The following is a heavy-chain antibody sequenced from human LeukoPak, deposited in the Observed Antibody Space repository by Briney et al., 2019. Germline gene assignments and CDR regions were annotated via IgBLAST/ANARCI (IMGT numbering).Heavy chain of an antibody. V-gene: IGHV3-30-3*01. Sequence: PGRSLRLSCAASGFTFSSYAMHWVRQAPGKGLEWVAVISYDGSNKYYADSVKGRFTISRDNSKNTLYLQMNSLRAEDTAVYYCARVGELLIFGYWGQGTLVTVSS. CDR2: ISYDGSNK. CDR1: GFTFSSYA. CDR3: ARVGELLIFGY. J-gene: IGHJ4*02. D-gene: IGHD1-26*01.